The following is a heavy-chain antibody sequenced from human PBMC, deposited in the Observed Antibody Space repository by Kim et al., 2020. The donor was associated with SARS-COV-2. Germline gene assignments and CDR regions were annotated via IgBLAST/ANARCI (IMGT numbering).Heavy chain of an antibody. CDR2: MSHDESEK. CDR1: GFTFSRYG. V-gene: IGHV3-30*18. J-gene: IGHJ5*02. CDR3: AKGSTGSGYSSADH. Sequence: GGSLRLSCAASGFTFSRYGLHWVRQAPGKGLEWLAVMSHDESEKFYADSVKGRFTISRDTSNSMLYLEMKSLKTEYTAVYFCAKGSTGSGYSSADHWGQGTLVTVSS. D-gene: IGHD5-12*01.